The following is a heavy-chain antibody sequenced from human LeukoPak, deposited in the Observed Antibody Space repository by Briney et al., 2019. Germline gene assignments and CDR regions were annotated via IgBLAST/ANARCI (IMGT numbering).Heavy chain of an antibody. CDR2: ISSSSSYI. J-gene: IGHJ4*02. CDR3: ARGGGIGSSWFPFDY. CDR1: GFTFSNHG. D-gene: IGHD6-13*01. V-gene: IGHV3-21*01. Sequence: GGSLRLSCAASGFTFSNHGMNWVRQAPGKGLEWVSSISSSSSYIYYADSVKGRFTISRDNAKNSLYLQMNSLRAEDTAVYYCARGGGIGSSWFPFDYWGQGTLVTVSS.